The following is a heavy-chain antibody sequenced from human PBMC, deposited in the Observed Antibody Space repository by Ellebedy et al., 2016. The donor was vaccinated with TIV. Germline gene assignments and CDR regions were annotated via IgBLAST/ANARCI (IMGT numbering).Heavy chain of an antibody. V-gene: IGHV1-2*02. CDR1: GYTFTGYY. CDR3: ARVRVATLNWFNP. J-gene: IGHJ5*02. CDR2: INPNSGGT. D-gene: IGHD5-12*01. Sequence: ASVKVSCXASGYTFTGYYMHWVRQAPGQGLEWMGWINPNSGGTNYAQKFQGRVTMTRDTSISTAYMELSRLRSDDTAVYYCARVRVATLNWFNPWGQGTLVTVSS.